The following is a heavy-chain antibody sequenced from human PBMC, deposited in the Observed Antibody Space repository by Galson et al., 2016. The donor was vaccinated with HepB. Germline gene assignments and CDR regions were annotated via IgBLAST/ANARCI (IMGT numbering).Heavy chain of an antibody. CDR3: ARAHRSLEWWLDAMDV. J-gene: IGHJ6*04. Sequence: SLRLSCAASGFNFSTYTMSWVRQTPGQGLEWVSSIRTNSGSDIYTLYADSVKGRFTISRDNANSSLYLQMNTLRGEDTAVYFCARAHRSLEWWLDAMDVWGKGTMVTVSS. D-gene: IGHD3-3*01. CDR1: GFNFSTYT. V-gene: IGHV3-21*01. CDR2: IRTNSGSDIYT.